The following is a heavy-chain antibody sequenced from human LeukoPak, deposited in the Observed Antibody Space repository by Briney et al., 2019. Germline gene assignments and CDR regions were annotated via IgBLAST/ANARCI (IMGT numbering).Heavy chain of an antibody. D-gene: IGHD3-16*02. CDR2: INSDGSTT. V-gene: IGHV3-74*01. Sequence: TGGSLRLSCAASGFTFTTYWMHWVRQGRGKGLVWVSGINSDGSTTTYADSVKGRFSISRDNAKDTLYLQMNSLRGDDTAVCYCVRGVVDSFGYYYCYMDVWGKGTTVTVSS. CDR3: VRGVVDSFGYYYCYMDV. J-gene: IGHJ6*03. CDR1: GFTFTTYW.